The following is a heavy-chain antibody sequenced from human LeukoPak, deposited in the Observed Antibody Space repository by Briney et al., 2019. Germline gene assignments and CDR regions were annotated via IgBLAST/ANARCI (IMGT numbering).Heavy chain of an antibody. J-gene: IGHJ3*02. V-gene: IGHV3-30*19. CDR2: ISYDGSNK. CDR1: GFTFSDYG. D-gene: IGHD3-22*01. CDR3: ARALPYYYDSSQGDAFDI. Sequence: PGGSLRLSCTASGFTFSDYGMHWVRQPPGKGLEWVAVISYDGSNKYYADSVKGRFTISRDNSKNTLYLQMNSLRAEDTAVYYCARALPYYYDSSQGDAFDIWGQGTMVTVSS.